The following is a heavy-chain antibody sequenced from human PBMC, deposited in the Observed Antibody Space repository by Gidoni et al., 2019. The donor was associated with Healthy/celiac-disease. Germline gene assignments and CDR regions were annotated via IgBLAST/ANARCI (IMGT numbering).Heavy chain of an antibody. J-gene: IGHJ4*02. D-gene: IGHD3-22*01. V-gene: IGHV3-33*01. CDR2: IWYDGSNK. Sequence: QVQLVESGGGVVQPGRSLRLSCAACGVSFSSYGMHWVRQAPGKGLEWVAVIWYDGSNKYYADSVKGRFTISRDNSKNTLYLQMNSLRAEDTAVYYCASDPTGYYDSSGLDYWGQGTLVTVSS. CDR1: GVSFSSYG. CDR3: ASDPTGYYDSSGLDY.